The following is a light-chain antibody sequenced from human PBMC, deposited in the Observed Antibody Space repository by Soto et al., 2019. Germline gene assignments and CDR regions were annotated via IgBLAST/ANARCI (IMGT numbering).Light chain of an antibody. J-gene: IGKJ2*01. CDR1: QSVSSN. Sequence: EIVMTQSPATLSVSPGERATLSCRASQSVSSNLAWYQQKPGQAPRLLIYGASTRATGIPARFSGSGSGTEFTLTISSLQSEDFAVYYCQHYNNWPALYTFRQGTKLEIK. V-gene: IGKV3-15*01. CDR3: QHYNNWPALYT. CDR2: GAS.